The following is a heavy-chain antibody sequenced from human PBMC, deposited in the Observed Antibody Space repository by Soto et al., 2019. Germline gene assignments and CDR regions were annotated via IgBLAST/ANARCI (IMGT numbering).Heavy chain of an antibody. CDR1: GYTFTNYY. V-gene: IGHV1-46*03. J-gene: IGHJ4*03. CDR2: INPTGGRA. CDR3: SRLTTMVREINDDPFDF. D-gene: IGHD3-10*01. Sequence: ASVKVSCKASGYTFTNYYIHWVRQAPGQGLEWMGVINPTGGRASYAPKFQGRVTLTRDTSTSTAYMELSSLRSDDTAVYFCSRLTTMVREINDDPFDFWGQGTLVTVAS.